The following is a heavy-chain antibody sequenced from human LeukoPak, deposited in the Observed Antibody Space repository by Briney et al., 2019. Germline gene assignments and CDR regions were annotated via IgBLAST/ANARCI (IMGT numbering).Heavy chain of an antibody. Sequence: PSETLSLTCTVSGGSISSGSYYWSWIRQPAGKGLEWIGRIYTSGSTNYNPSLKSRVTISVDTSKNQFSLKLSSVTAADTAVYYCARGGAAAGYPLRYYFDYWGQGTLVTVSS. CDR3: ARGGAAAGYPLRYYFDY. V-gene: IGHV4-61*02. CDR1: GGSISSGSYY. J-gene: IGHJ4*02. D-gene: IGHD6-13*01. CDR2: IYTSGST.